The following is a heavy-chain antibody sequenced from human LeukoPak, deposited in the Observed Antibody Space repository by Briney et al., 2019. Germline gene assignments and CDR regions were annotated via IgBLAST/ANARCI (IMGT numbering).Heavy chain of an antibody. J-gene: IGHJ3*02. CDR2: IYYSGST. V-gene: IGHV4-59*01. CDR3: ARGSGYSYGYDAFDI. Sequence: PSETLSLTCTVSGGSISSYYWSWIRQPPGKGLEWIGYIYYSGSTNYNPSLKSRVTISVDTSKNQISLRLSSVTAADTAVYYCARGSGYSYGYDAFDIWGQGTMVTVSS. CDR1: GGSISSYY. D-gene: IGHD5-18*01.